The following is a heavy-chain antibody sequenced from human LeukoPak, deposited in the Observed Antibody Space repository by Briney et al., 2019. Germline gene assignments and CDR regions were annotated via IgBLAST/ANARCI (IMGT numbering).Heavy chain of an antibody. J-gene: IGHJ3*02. V-gene: IGHV4-38-2*01. CDR3: ARHAGYVDDAFDI. D-gene: IGHD5-18*01. CDR1: GYSISSGYY. CDR2: IYHSGST. Sequence: SETLSLTCAVSGYSISSGYYWGWIRQPPGKGLEWIGSIYHSGSTYYNPSLKSRVTISVDTSKNQFSLKLSSVTAADTAVYYCARHAGYVDDAFDIWGQGTMVTVSS.